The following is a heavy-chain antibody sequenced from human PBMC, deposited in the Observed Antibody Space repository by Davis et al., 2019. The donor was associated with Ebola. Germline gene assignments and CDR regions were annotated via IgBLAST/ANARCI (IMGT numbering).Heavy chain of an antibody. Sequence: GESLKISCEASGFTFSSHDMHWVRQAPGKGLEGVAIISFDGSNKYYPDSVKGRFTVSRDNSKNTLYLQMNSLRAEDTAVYYCAKGHDILTGYGNDAFDIWGQGTMVTVSS. V-gene: IGHV3-30*18. CDR2: ISFDGSNK. CDR1: GFTFSSHD. CDR3: AKGHDILTGYGNDAFDI. J-gene: IGHJ3*02. D-gene: IGHD3-9*01.